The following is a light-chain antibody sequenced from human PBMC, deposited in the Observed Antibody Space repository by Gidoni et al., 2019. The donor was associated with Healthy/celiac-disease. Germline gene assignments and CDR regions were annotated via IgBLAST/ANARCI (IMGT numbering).Light chain of an antibody. V-gene: IGLV3-19*01. CDR1: SLRSYY. Sequence: SSELTQDPAESVALGQTVRITCQGDSLRSYYASWYQQKPGQAPVLVIYGKNNRPSGIPDRFSGSSSGNTASLTITGAQAEDEADYYCNSRDSSGNHLVVFGGGTKLTVL. CDR2: GKN. J-gene: IGLJ2*01. CDR3: NSRDSSGNHLVV.